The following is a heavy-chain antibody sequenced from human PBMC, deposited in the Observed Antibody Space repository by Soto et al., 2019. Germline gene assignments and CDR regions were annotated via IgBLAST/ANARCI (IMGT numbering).Heavy chain of an antibody. CDR1: GFTFSSYA. CDR2: ISYDGSNK. D-gene: IGHD3-9*01. Sequence: VGSLRLSCAASGFTFSSYAMHWVRQAPGKGLEWVAVISYDGSNKYYADSVKGRFTISRDNSKNTLYLQMNSLRAEDTAVYYCARDRPLIYYDILTGYQNRLDYWGQGTLVTVSS. V-gene: IGHV3-30-3*01. CDR3: ARDRPLIYYDILTGYQNRLDY. J-gene: IGHJ4*02.